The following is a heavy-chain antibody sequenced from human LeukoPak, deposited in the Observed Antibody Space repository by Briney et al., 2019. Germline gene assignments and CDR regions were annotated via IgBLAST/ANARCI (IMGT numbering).Heavy chain of an antibody. J-gene: IGHJ5*02. V-gene: IGHV4-59*01. CDR1: GGSISNYY. Sequence: PSETLSLTCTVSGGSISNYYCNWIRQPPGKGLEWIGYIHYSGSTNYNPSLRSRVTISVDTSKNQFPLKLSSVTAADTAVYYCAGGGASGSYLHWFDPWGQGTLVTVSS. CDR2: IHYSGST. D-gene: IGHD3-10*01. CDR3: AGGGASGSYLHWFDP.